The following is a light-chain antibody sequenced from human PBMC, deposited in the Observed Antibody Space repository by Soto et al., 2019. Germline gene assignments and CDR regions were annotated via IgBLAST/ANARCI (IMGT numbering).Light chain of an antibody. CDR2: EIN. Sequence: QSVLTQPASVSGSPGQSITISCTGTSNDVGGYNYVSWYQQHPGKAPKLMIYEINNRPSGVSNRFSGSKSGNTASLTISGLQAEDEADYHCSPYRNSSTLYVFGTGTKVTVL. CDR3: SPYRNSSTLYV. CDR1: SNDVGGYNY. V-gene: IGLV2-14*01. J-gene: IGLJ1*01.